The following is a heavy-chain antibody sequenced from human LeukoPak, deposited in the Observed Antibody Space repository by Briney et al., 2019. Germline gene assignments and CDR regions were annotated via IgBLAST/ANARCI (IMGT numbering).Heavy chain of an antibody. CDR2: IYYSGST. D-gene: IGHD2-8*01. CDR1: GGSISSGGYY. J-gene: IGHJ6*02. CDR3: ARGLRYCTNGVCYYYYGMDV. Sequence: SQTLSLTCTVSGGSISSGGYYWSWIRQHPGKGLEWIGYIYYSGSTYYNPSLKSRVTISVDTSKSQFSLKLSSVTAADTAVYYCARGLRYCTNGVCYYYYGMDVWGQGTTVTVSS. V-gene: IGHV4-31*03.